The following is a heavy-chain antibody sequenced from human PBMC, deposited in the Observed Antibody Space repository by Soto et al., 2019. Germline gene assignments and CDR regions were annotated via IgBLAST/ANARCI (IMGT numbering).Heavy chain of an antibody. J-gene: IGHJ3*02. V-gene: IGHV1-69*02. CDR3: RVYNYGDGAFEI. CDR2: TIPILGVT. Sequence: QVQLVQSGAEVKKPGSSVKVSCKASGDTFRQFSISWQRQAPGQGFEWVGRTIPILGVTNYAKKFQDGVTMIADLSTGTVYMEMGSLRSDDTAVYDCRVYNYGDGAFEIWGQGTLVTVST. D-gene: IGHD5-18*01. CDR1: GDTFRQFS.